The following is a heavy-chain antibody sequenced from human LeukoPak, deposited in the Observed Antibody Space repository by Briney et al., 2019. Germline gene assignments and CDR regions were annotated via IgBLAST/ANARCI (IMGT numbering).Heavy chain of an antibody. CDR3: ARGLYYYDRSTYDDFDY. V-gene: IGHV1-24*01. CDR2: IDPEDGET. D-gene: IGHD3-22*01. CDR1: GHTLTDLS. J-gene: IGHJ4*02. Sequence: ASVKVSCKVSGHTLTDLSTHWVRQAPGRGLEWMGGIDPEDGETIYAQKFQGRVTMTEDTSTDTAYMELSSLRSEDTAVYYCARGLYYYDRSTYDDFDYWGQGTLVTVSS.